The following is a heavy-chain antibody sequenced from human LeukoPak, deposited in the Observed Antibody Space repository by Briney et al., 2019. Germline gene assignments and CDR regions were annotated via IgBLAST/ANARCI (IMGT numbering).Heavy chain of an antibody. CDR2: INSDGSST. CDR1: GFTFSSYW. D-gene: IGHD1-1*01. Sequence: GGSLRLSCAASGFTFSSYWMHWVRQAPGKGLVWVSRINSDGSSTNYADSVKGRFTISRDNSKNTLYLQMNSLRAEDTAVYYCARAPGYGAAYYFDYWGQGTLVTVSS. CDR3: ARAPGYGAAYYFDY. J-gene: IGHJ4*02. V-gene: IGHV3-74*01.